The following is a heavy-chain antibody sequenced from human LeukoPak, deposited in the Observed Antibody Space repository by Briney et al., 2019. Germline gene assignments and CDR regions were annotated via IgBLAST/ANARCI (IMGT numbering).Heavy chain of an antibody. CDR1: GGTFSCYA. V-gene: IGHV1-69*13. CDR3: ARDSSTPDGSGSYSY. J-gene: IGHJ4*02. D-gene: IGHD3-10*01. CDR2: IIPIFGTA. Sequence: ASVKVSCKASGGTFSCYAISWVRQAPGQGLEWMGGIIPIFGTANYAQKFQGRVTITADESTSTAYMELSSLRSEDTAVYYCARDSSTPDGSGSYSYWGQGTLVTVSS.